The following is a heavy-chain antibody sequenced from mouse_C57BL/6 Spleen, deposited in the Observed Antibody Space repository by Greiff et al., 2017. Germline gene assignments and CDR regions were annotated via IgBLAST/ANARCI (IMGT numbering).Heavy chain of an antibody. CDR2: INPSSGYT. J-gene: IGHJ2*01. CDR1: GYTFTSYT. CDR3: ARTGWDSFDY. Sequence: QVQLQQSGAELARPGASVKMSCKASGYTFTSYTMHWVKQRPGQGLEWIGYINPSSGYTKYNQKFKDKATLTADKSSSTAYMQLSSLTSEDAAVYYCARTGWDSFDYWGQGTTLTVSS. D-gene: IGHD4-1*01. V-gene: IGHV1-4*01.